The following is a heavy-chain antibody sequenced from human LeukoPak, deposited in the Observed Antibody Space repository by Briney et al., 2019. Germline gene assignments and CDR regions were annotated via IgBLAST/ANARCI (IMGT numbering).Heavy chain of an antibody. V-gene: IGHV4-39*01. Sequence: SETLSLTCTVSGGSISSSSYYWGWIRQPPGKGLEWIGSIYYSGSTYYNPSLKSRVTISVDMSKSQFSLKLSSVTAADTAVYYCASFQGGYSSGWYYFDYWGQGTLVTVSS. CDR2: IYYSGST. CDR1: GGSISSSSYY. CDR3: ASFQGGYSSGWYYFDY. D-gene: IGHD6-19*01. J-gene: IGHJ4*02.